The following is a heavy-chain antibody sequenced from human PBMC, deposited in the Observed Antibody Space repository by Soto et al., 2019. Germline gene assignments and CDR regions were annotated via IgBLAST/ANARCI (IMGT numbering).Heavy chain of an antibody. CDR2: IYYSGST. V-gene: IGHV4-61*01. Sequence: GTLSVTSTVDGGFVKGRSYWWSWIRQPPGKGLEWIGYIYYSGSTNYNPSLKSRVTISVDTSKNQFSLKLSSVTAADTAVYYCARVGGYSGYEYCGNFDYWVQGTLVTVFS. J-gene: IGHJ4*02. D-gene: IGHD5-12*01. CDR1: GGFVKGRSYW. CDR3: ARVGGYSGYEYCGNFDY.